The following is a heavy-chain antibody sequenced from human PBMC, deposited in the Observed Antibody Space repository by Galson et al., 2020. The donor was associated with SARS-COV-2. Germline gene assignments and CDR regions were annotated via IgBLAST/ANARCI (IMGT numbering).Heavy chain of an antibody. J-gene: IGHJ4*02. V-gene: IGHV2-70*11. CDR2: IDWDDAK. Sequence: SGPTLVKPTQTLPLTCTFSGFSLSTSGMCVSWIRQPPGKALEWLARIDWDDAKYYSPSLKTRLTISKDTSKNQVVLTMTNMDPVDTATYYCARDLVGGSYLFDYWGQGTLVTVSS. CDR3: ARDLVGGSYLFDY. D-gene: IGHD1-26*01. CDR1: GFSLSTSGMC.